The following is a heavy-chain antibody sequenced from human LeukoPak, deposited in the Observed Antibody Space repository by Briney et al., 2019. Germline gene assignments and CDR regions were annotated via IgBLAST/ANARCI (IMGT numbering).Heavy chain of an antibody. CDR2: INHSGST. Sequence: SETLSLTCAVYGGSFSGYYWSWIRQPPGKGLEWIGEINHSGSTNYNPSLKSRVTISVDTSKNQFSLKLSSVTAADTAVYYCASQYSGSYLFDYWGQGTLVTVSS. D-gene: IGHD1-26*01. J-gene: IGHJ4*02. CDR3: ASQYSGSYLFDY. V-gene: IGHV4-34*01. CDR1: GGSFSGYY.